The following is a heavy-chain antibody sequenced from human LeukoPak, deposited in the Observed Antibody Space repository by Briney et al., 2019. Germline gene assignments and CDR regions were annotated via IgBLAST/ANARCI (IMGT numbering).Heavy chain of an antibody. CDR1: GGSISSYY. J-gene: IGHJ5*02. V-gene: IGHV4-34*01. CDR2: INHSGST. D-gene: IGHD3-22*01. CDR3: ARDRKLHYYDSSGYGFDP. Sequence: PSETLSLTCTVSGGSISSYYWSWIRQPPGKGLEWIGEINHSGSTNYNPSLKSRVTISVDTSKNQFSLKLSSVTAADTAVYYCARDRKLHYYDSSGYGFDPWGQGTLVTVSS.